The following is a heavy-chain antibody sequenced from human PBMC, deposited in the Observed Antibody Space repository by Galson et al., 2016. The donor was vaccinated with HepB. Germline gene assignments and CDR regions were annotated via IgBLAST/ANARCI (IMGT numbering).Heavy chain of an antibody. Sequence: TLSLTCTVSGGSITITDYYWSWIRQHPGKGLEWIGYIYYSGTTYYSPSLKSRVTISVDTSKSQFPLRLSSVTAADTAVYYCARARRSGSGWYFDYWGQGALVTVSS. V-gene: IGHV4-31*03. CDR3: ARARRSGSGWYFDY. D-gene: IGHD3-10*01. J-gene: IGHJ4*02. CDR2: IYYSGTT. CDR1: GGSITITDYY.